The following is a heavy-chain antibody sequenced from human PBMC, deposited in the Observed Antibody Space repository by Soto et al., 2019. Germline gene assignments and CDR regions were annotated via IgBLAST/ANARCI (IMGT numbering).Heavy chain of an antibody. CDR3: AIHDYNEY. J-gene: IGHJ4*02. D-gene: IGHD1-20*01. CDR2: INHSGST. CDR1: GGSFSGYY. Sequence: SETLSLTCLVYGGSFSGYYCSWIRQPPGKGLEWIGEINHSGSTNYNPSLKSRVTISVDTPKNQFSLNLSSVTAADTAVYYCAIHDYNEYWGQGTLVTVSS. V-gene: IGHV4-34*01.